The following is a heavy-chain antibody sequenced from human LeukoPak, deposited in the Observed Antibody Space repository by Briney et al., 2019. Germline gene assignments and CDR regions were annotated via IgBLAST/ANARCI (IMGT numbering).Heavy chain of an antibody. CDR3: ARDYSGPDY. CDR1: GFTFSGYW. D-gene: IGHD6-19*01. CDR2: MNQDGSEK. J-gene: IGHJ4*02. V-gene: IGHV3-7*01. Sequence: WGSLRLYCAASGFTFSGYWMSWLRQAPGKGLEWVANMNQDGSEKYYVDSVKGRFTISRDNADNSLCLQTKSLRAEATAQYYSARDYSGPDYWAQGTLVTVSS.